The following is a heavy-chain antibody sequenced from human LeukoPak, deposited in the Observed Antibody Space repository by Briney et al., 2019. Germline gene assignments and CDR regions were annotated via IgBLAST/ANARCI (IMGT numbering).Heavy chain of an antibody. Sequence: SGPALVKPTQTLTLTCAFSGFSLSTRGMCVSWIRQPPGKALEWLARIEWDDDKYYSTSLKTRLTISKDTSKNQVVLTKTNMDPVDTATYYCARLVTSSGAFDIWGQGTMVTVSS. V-gene: IGHV2-70*11. CDR3: ARLVTSSGAFDI. CDR1: GFSLSTRGMC. CDR2: IEWDDDK. D-gene: IGHD6-6*01. J-gene: IGHJ3*02.